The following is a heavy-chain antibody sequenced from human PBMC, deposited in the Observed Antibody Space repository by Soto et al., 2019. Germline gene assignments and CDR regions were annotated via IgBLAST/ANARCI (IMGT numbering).Heavy chain of an antibody. Sequence: PGGSLRLSCAASGFTFRTYTMSWVRQAPGRGLEWVSSISPASTYIYYAESVKGRLTISRDNAQNSLYLQMNSLREEDTAVYFCVASPAATPAPFDYWGRGTLVTVSS. D-gene: IGHD2-2*01. J-gene: IGHJ4*02. CDR1: GFTFRTYT. CDR3: VASPAATPAPFDY. V-gene: IGHV3-21*06. CDR2: ISPASTYI.